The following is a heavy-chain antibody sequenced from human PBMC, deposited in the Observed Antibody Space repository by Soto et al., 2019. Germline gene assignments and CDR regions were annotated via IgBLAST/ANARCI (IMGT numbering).Heavy chain of an antibody. J-gene: IGHJ5*02. CDR2: IKSKVDGGTT. D-gene: IGHD1-26*01. Sequence: EVQLVESGGGLVNPGGSLRLSCAASGFSFSNAWMTWVRQAPGKGLEWVGRIKSKVDGGTTDYAAPVKGRFTISRDDSKNTLFLQMNSLKSEDTALYYCTTGVGATISYFVVTWGQGTLVTVSS. CDR3: TTGVGATISYFVVT. CDR1: GFSFSNAW. V-gene: IGHV3-15*01.